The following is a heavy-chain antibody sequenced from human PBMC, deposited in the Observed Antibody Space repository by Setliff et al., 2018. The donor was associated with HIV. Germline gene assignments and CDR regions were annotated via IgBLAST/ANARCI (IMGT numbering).Heavy chain of an antibody. V-gene: IGHV1-18*01. J-gene: IGHJ6*02. CDR2: ISGYNADT. Sequence: ASVKVSCKASGYRFSTFGISWVRQAPGQGLEWMGWISGYNADTDYAQKFQGRVSMTTDISTNTAYMELRSLRSDDTDVYYCARDNVRGPTNAMDVWGQGTTVTVSS. CDR3: ARDNVRGPTNAMDV. D-gene: IGHD3-10*01. CDR1: GYRFSTFG.